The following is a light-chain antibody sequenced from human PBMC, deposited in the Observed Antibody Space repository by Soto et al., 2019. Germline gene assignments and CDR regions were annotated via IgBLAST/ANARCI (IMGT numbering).Light chain of an antibody. Sequence: DIQMTQSPSSVSASVGDRVTITCRASQGISTYLGWYQQKPGKAPKSLIYSASSLQSGVPSKFSGVGSGTEFTLTITDMQPDDFATYYCQQYYRYPWTFGQGNKVEI. CDR1: QGISTY. V-gene: IGKV1-16*02. CDR3: QQYYRYPWT. J-gene: IGKJ1*01. CDR2: SAS.